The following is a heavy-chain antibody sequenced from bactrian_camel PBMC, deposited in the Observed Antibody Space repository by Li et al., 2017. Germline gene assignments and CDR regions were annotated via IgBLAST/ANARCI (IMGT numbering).Heavy chain of an antibody. CDR2: IDNYGLT. V-gene: IGHV3S53*01. CDR3: TRETQWVGYHEFAEY. D-gene: IGHD5*01. J-gene: IGHJ4*01. Sequence: HVQLVESGGGSVQAGGSLRLSCAASGYSYATMAWFRQAPGKEREGVAAIDNYGLTRYADSVKGRFTISKDNAKNTLYLQLNSLKTEDMAMYYCTRETQWVGYHEFAEYWGQGTQVTVS. CDR1: GYSYAT.